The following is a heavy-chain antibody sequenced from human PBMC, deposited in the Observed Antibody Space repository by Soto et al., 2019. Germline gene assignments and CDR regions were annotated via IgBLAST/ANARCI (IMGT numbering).Heavy chain of an antibody. CDR1: GGTFSSYA. J-gene: IGHJ4*02. CDR3: ARVGAQDPAFDY. CDR2: IIPIFGTA. V-gene: IGHV1-69*13. Sequence: SVKVSCKASGGTFSSYAISWVRQAPGQGLEWMGGIIPIFGTANYAQKFQGRVTITADESTSTAYMELSSLRSEDTAVYYCARVGAQDPAFDYCGQRTLVTVSS. D-gene: IGHD1-26*01.